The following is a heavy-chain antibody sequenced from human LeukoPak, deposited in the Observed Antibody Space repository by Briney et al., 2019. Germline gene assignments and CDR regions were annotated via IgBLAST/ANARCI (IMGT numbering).Heavy chain of an antibody. CDR2: IDASGSA. CDR3: ARKDGDI. J-gene: IGHJ3*02. Sequence: SETLSLTCTVSGASVSSYYWIWLRQPAGRGLEWTGRIDASGSANYNPSLKSRVTMSVDSSKNQFSLKVSSVTAADTAVYYCARKDGDIWGQGIMVTVSS. D-gene: IGHD5-24*01. CDR1: GASVSSYY. V-gene: IGHV4-4*07.